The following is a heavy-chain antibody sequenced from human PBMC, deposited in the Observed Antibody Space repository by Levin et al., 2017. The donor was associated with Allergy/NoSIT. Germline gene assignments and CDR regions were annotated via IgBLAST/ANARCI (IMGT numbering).Heavy chain of an antibody. Sequence: PGESLKISCAASGFTFSNYAMSWVRQAPGKGLEWVTTITGSGGRTYYADSVKGRFTIARDNSKNTLYLQMNDLRVDDTAVYFCAKDQEDDDKGTCDNWGQGSLVTVSS. D-gene: IGHD1-1*01. CDR2: ITGSGGRT. V-gene: IGHV3-23*01. J-gene: IGHJ4*02. CDR3: AKDQEDDDKGTCDN. CDR1: GFTFSNYA.